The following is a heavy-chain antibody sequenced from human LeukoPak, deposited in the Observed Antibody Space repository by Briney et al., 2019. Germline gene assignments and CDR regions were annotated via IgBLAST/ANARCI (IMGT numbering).Heavy chain of an antibody. CDR1: GFTFSSYG. CDR2: IWYDGSNK. J-gene: IGHJ6*04. CDR3: ARTYYYYYGMDV. V-gene: IGHV3-33*01. Sequence: GSLRLSCAASGFTFSSYGMHWVRQAPGKGLEWVAVIWYDGSNKYYADSVKGRFTISRDNSKNTLYLQMNSLRAEDTAVYYCARTYYYYYGMDVWGKGTTVTVSS.